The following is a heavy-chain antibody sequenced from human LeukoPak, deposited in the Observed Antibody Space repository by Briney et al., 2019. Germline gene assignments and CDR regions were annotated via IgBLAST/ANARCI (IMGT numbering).Heavy chain of an antibody. J-gene: IGHJ4*02. CDR3: ARGERSGYFDY. V-gene: IGHV3-30*04. CDR2: ISYDGSNK. CDR1: GFTFSSSA. Sequence: PGRSLRLSCAASGFTFSSSAMHWVRQAPGKGLEWVAVISYDGSNKYYADSVKGRFTISRDNSKNTLYLQMNSLRAEDTAVYYCARGERSGYFDYWGQGTLVTVSS.